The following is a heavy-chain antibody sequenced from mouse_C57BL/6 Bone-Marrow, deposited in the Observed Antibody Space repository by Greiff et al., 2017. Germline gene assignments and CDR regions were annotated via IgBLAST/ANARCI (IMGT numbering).Heavy chain of an antibody. Sequence: QVQLQQSGAELARPGASVKLSCKASGYTFTSYGISWVKQRTGQGLEWIGEIYPRSGNTYYNEKFKGKATLTADKSSSTAYIELRSLTSEDSAVYFWAREGLGGFAYWCQGTLVTVAA. J-gene: IGHJ3*01. CDR2: IYPRSGNT. V-gene: IGHV1-81*01. CDR1: GYTFTSYG. D-gene: IGHD3-1*01. CDR3: AREGLGGFAY.